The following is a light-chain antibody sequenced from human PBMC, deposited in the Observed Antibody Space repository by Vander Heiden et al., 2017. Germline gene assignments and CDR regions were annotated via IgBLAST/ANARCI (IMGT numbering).Light chain of an antibody. CDR2: DAS. J-gene: IGKJ1*01. CDR1: QGIRGD. CDR3: RQYYSFPWT. V-gene: IGKV1-17*01. Sequence: DIQMTQSPSSLSASVGDRVTITCRASQGIRGDVGWYQQKPGKAPERLIFDASSSQSGVPSRFSGSDSGTEFSLTISSLQPEDSATYYCRQYYSFPWTFGQGTRLEIK.